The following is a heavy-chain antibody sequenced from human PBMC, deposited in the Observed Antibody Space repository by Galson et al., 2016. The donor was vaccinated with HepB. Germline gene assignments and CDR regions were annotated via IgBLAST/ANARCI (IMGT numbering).Heavy chain of an antibody. Sequence: SLRLSCAASGFMFDNYVMAWVRQAPGKGLEWVSGINWNGASPTYADSVKGRFTISRDNGRNSLYLQLNSLRVEDTALYYCARRNSSWFDYWGQGALVSVSS. CDR1: GFMFDNYV. V-gene: IGHV3-20*04. D-gene: IGHD4-11*01. J-gene: IGHJ5*01. CDR3: ARRNSSWFDY. CDR2: INWNGASP.